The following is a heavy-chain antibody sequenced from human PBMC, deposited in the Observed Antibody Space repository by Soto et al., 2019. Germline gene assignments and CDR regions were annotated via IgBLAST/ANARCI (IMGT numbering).Heavy chain of an antibody. V-gene: IGHV4-39*02. D-gene: IGHD6-6*01. Sequence: QLHLQESGPGLVRPSETLSLTCTVSGASMTSTNHYWGWIRQPPVKGLEWVATIFHTGTTYYNSSLMSRVSISVDTSKNHFSLRLNSVTAADTAFYFCARRFAWQLPFDAWGQGTLVTVSS. CDR3: ARRFAWQLPFDA. CDR2: IFHTGTT. CDR1: GASMTSTNHY. J-gene: IGHJ4*02.